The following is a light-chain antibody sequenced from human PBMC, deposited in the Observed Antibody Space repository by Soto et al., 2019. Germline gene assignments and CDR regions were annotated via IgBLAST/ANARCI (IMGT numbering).Light chain of an antibody. CDR1: SSNIGAGYD. Sequence: QSVLTQPPSVSGAPGQRVTISCTGSSSNIGAGYDVHWYQQLPGTAPKLLIYGNSNGPSGVPDRFSGSKSGTSASLAITGLQAEDEADYYCQSYDSSVTKVVFGGGTQLTVL. CDR3: QSYDSSVTKVV. CDR2: GNS. J-gene: IGLJ2*01. V-gene: IGLV1-40*01.